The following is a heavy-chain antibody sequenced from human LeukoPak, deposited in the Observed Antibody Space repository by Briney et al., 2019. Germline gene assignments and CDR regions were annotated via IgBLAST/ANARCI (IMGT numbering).Heavy chain of an antibody. D-gene: IGHD3-22*01. Sequence: GGSLRLSCAASGFTFSSYGMSWVRQAPGKGLEWVSAISGSGGSTYYADSVKGRFTISRDNSKNTLYLQMNSLRAEDTAVYYCAKTAHLDYYDSSGLFYWGQGTLVTVSS. V-gene: IGHV3-23*01. CDR1: GFTFSSYG. CDR2: ISGSGGST. CDR3: AKTAHLDYYDSSGLFY. J-gene: IGHJ4*02.